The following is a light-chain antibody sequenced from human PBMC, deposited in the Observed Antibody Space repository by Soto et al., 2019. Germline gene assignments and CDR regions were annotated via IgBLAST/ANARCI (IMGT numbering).Light chain of an antibody. CDR1: QGIFNY. CDR3: QQYSSYPYT. CDR2: AAI. J-gene: IGKJ2*01. Sequence: DIQMTQSPSSLSASVGDRITITCRASQGIFNYLAWFQQRPGKAPKSLIYAAIILHSDIPSRFSGSGSGTDFTLTISSLQPEDFATDYCQQYSSYPYTFGQGTKLDI. V-gene: IGKV1-16*01.